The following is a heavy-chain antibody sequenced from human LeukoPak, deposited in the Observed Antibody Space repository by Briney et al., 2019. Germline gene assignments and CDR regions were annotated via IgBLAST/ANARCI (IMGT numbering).Heavy chain of an antibody. CDR1: GFTFTRYW. Sequence: GGSLRLSCSASGFTFTRYWMHWVRQAPGKGLVWVSRVNSDGTGTIYADAVKGRITISRDNAKSSVFLEVNSLRVEDAATYYCARGGLDHAFDIWGQGTMVTVSS. D-gene: IGHD3/OR15-3a*01. J-gene: IGHJ3*02. V-gene: IGHV3-74*01. CDR3: ARGGLDHAFDI. CDR2: VNSDGTGT.